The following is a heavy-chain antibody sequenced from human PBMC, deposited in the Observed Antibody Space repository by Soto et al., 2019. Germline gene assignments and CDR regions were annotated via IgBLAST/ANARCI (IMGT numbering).Heavy chain of an antibody. CDR2: IWYDGSNK. Sequence: QVQLVESGGGVVQPGRSLRLSCAASGFTFSSYGMHWVRQAPGKGLEWVAVIWYDGSNKYYADSVKGRFTISRDKSKNTLYLQMNSLRAEDTAVYYCARERAAAGFDYWGQGTLVTVSS. J-gene: IGHJ4*02. CDR1: GFTFSSYG. D-gene: IGHD6-13*01. V-gene: IGHV3-33*01. CDR3: ARERAAAGFDY.